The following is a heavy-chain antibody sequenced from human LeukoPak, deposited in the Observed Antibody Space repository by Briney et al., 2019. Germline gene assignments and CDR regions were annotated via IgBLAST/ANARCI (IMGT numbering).Heavy chain of an antibody. CDR3: ARGRTSLTAWFVP. V-gene: IGHV1-2*02. D-gene: IGHD4-11*01. Sequence: ASVMVSCKASGYTLTAYYMHWVRQAPGQGLEWMGWIDPNSGATDSAQKFQGRVTVTRDTSLNTVYMELSRLTSDDTAVYYCARGRTSLTAWFVPWGQGTLVTVSS. CDR2: IDPNSGAT. CDR1: GYTLTAYY. J-gene: IGHJ5*02.